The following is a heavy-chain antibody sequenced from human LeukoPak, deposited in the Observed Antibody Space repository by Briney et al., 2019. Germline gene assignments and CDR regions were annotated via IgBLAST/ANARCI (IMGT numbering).Heavy chain of an antibody. CDR2: IRSEAYGGTT. CDR3: TREGYSSSWYESFDY. Sequence: GGSLRLSCTASGFTFGDYAMSWVRQAPGEGLEWVGFIRSEAYGGTTEYAASVKGRFTISRDDSKSIAYLQMNSLKTEDTAVYYCTREGYSSSWYESFDYWGQGTLVTVSS. CDR1: GFTFGDYA. J-gene: IGHJ4*02. V-gene: IGHV3-49*04. D-gene: IGHD6-13*01.